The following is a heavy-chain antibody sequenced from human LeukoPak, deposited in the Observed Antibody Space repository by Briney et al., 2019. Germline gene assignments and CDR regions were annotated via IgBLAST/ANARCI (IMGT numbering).Heavy chain of an antibody. CDR1: GGSISGYY. D-gene: IGHD4-23*01. J-gene: IGHJ3*02. CDR2: IYHSGST. V-gene: IGHV4-59*12. CDR3: ARSVVTPDAFDI. Sequence: SETLSLTCTVSGGSISGYYWSWIRQPPGKGLEWIGYIYHSGSTYYNPSLKSRVTISVDRSKNQFSLKLSSVTAADTAVYYCARSVVTPDAFDIWGQGTMVTVSS.